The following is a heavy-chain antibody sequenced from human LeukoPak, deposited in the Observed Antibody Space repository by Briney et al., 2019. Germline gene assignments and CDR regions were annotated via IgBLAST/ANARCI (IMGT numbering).Heavy chain of an antibody. D-gene: IGHD2-2*02. CDR2: INHSGST. CDR1: GGSFSGYY. V-gene: IGHV4-34*01. Sequence: SETLSLTCAVYGGSFSGYYWSWIRQLPGKGLEWIGEINHSGSTNYNPSLKSRVTISVDTSKNQFSLKLSSVTAADTAVYYCARFVVVPAAISGYYYYGMDVWGQGTTVTVSS. J-gene: IGHJ6*02. CDR3: ARFVVVPAAISGYYYYGMDV.